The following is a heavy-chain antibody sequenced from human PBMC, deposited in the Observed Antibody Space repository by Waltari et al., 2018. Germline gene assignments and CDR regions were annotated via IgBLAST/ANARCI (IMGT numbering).Heavy chain of an antibody. CDR2: IYYSGST. V-gene: IGHV4-59*01. CDR1: GGYISSYY. J-gene: IGHJ6*03. D-gene: IGHD3-16*01. Sequence: QVQLQESGPGLVKPSETLSLTCTVSGGYISSYYWSWIRQPPGKGLEWIGYIYYSGSTNYNPSLKSRVTISVDTSKNQFSLKLSSVTAADTAVYYCARVHLGGSYYMDVWGKGTTVTVSS. CDR3: ARVHLGGSYYMDV.